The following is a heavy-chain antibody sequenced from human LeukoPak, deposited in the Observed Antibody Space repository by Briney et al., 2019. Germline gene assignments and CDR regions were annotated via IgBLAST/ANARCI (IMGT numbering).Heavy chain of an antibody. V-gene: IGHV3-21*01. CDR1: GFTFSSCS. J-gene: IGHJ4*02. Sequence: GSLRLSCAASGFTFSSCSMNWVRQAPGKGLEWVSSISSSSSYIYYADSVKGRFTISRDNAKNSLYLQMNSLRAEDTAVYYCARGRICSSTSCYSDYWGQGTLVTVSS. CDR3: ARGRICSSTSCYSDY. D-gene: IGHD2-2*01. CDR2: ISSSSSYI.